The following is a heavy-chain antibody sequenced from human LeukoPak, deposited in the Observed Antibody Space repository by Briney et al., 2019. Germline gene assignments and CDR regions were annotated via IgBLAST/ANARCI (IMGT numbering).Heavy chain of an antibody. CDR1: GGSIMTTNW. Sequence: PSGTLSLTCDVSGGSIMTTNWWSWVRQPPNKGLEWIGEVHLSGATNYNPSLESRVTMSIDTSKNQFSLKLTSVTAADTAVYYCARHHHLDDSGYYPGSYYYGMDVWGQGTTVTVSS. CDR3: ARHHHLDDSGYYPGSYYYGMDV. V-gene: IGHV4-4*02. D-gene: IGHD3-22*01. CDR2: VHLSGAT. J-gene: IGHJ6*02.